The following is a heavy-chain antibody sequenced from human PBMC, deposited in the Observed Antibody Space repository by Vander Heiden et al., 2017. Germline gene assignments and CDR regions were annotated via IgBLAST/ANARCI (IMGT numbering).Heavy chain of an antibody. D-gene: IGHD3-22*01. CDR2: IYYSGST. Sequence: QLQLQESGPGLVKPSATLSLTFTVPGGAISSSSYYWGWIRQPPGKGLEWIGSIYYSGSTYYNPSLKSRVTISVDTSKNQFSLKLSSVTAADTAVYYCARLSYYYDSSGYYPSDYWGPGTLVTVSS. V-gene: IGHV4-39*01. CDR3: ARLSYYYDSSGYYPSDY. J-gene: IGHJ4*01. CDR1: GGAISSSSYY.